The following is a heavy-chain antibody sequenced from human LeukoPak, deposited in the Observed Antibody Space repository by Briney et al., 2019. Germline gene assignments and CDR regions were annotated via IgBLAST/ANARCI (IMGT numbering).Heavy chain of an antibody. CDR3: ARRVGYCSGGSCYHIDY. CDR2: MNPNSGNT. J-gene: IGHJ4*02. CDR1: GYTFTNYF. V-gene: IGHV1-8*02. D-gene: IGHD2-15*01. Sequence: EASVKASCKASGYTFTNYFMHWVRQAPGQGLEWMGWMNPNSGNTGYAQKFQGRVTMTRNTSISTAYMELSSLRSEDTAVYYCARRVGYCSGGSCYHIDYWGQGTLVTVSS.